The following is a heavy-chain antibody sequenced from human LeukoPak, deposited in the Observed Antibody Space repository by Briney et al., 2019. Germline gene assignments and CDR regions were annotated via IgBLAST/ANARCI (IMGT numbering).Heavy chain of an antibody. Sequence: GGSLRLSCGASGFTFSTYEMNWVRQAPGKGLEWVSYISSSGSSIYYADSVKGRFTVSRDNAKNSLYLQMNSLRAEDTAVYYCARYNWDPHWFDPWGRGTLVTVSS. D-gene: IGHD1-1*01. V-gene: IGHV3-48*03. CDR1: GFTFSTYE. J-gene: IGHJ5*02. CDR3: ARYNWDPHWFDP. CDR2: ISSSGSSI.